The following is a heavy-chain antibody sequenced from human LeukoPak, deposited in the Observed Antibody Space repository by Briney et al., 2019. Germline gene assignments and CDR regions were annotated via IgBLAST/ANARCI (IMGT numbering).Heavy chain of an antibody. V-gene: IGHV3-20*04. CDR1: GFTFDDYG. CDR2: INWNGGST. CDR3: ARDAGSYNSDY. Sequence: GGSLRLSCAASGFTFDDYGMSWVRQAPGKGLEWVSGINWNGGSTGYADSVKGRFTISRDNAKNSLYLQMNSLSAEDTAVYYCARDAGSYNSDYWGQGTLVIVSS. D-gene: IGHD1-26*01. J-gene: IGHJ4*02.